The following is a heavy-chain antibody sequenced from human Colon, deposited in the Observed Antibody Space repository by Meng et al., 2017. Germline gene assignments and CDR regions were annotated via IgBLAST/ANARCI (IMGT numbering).Heavy chain of an antibody. CDR1: GDSVSSGAYY. J-gene: IGHJ5*02. D-gene: IGHD3-10*01. CDR3: ARHDVIPVIRHGFDP. CDR2: ISYSGTT. Sequence: QVQLQESGPRLVKPSQTLSLTCAVSGDSVSSGAYYWSWIRQHPGKGLEWIGYISYSGTTYYNPSLKSRITISVDTSKNQFSLKLNSVTAADTAVYYCARHDVIPVIRHGFDPWGQGTLVTVSS. V-gene: IGHV4-31*11.